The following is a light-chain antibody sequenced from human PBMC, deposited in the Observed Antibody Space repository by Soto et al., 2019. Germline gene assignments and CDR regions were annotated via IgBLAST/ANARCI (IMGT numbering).Light chain of an antibody. V-gene: IGKV1-27*01. J-gene: IGKJ1*01. CDR2: VAS. CDR3: KKSLRAPPT. CDR1: LRISKY. Sequence: DIQVTRAPSALSQSPGDRAIITCRASLRISKYLAWYQQIPGKVPTLLLYVASTLQAGVPSRFSGSGSGTDFTLTISSVQAEDVAAYYCKKSLRAPPTFGQGTKVDIK.